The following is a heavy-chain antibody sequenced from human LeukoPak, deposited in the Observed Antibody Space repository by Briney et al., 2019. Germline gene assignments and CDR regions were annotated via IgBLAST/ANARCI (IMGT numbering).Heavy chain of an antibody. D-gene: IGHD4-17*01. Sequence: GGSLRLSCAASGFSFSNDWMSWVRQAPGKGLEWVGRIKSKRDGGTTDYAAPGKGRFTISRDDSENTLYLQMNSLKTEDTAVYYCTADVPNDDGDYVPIDYWGQGTLVTVSS. J-gene: IGHJ4*02. CDR1: GFSFSNDW. V-gene: IGHV3-15*01. CDR2: IKSKRDGGTT. CDR3: TADVPNDDGDYVPIDY.